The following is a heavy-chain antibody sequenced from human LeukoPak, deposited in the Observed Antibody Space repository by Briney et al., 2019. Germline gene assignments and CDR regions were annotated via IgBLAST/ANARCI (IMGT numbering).Heavy chain of an antibody. CDR2: ISGSGGST. Sequence: PGGTLRLSCAASGFTFSSYGMSWVRQAPGKGREWVSAISGSGGSTYYADSVKGRFTTSRDNSKNTLYLQMGSLRAEDMAVYYCARVITGWYFDLWGRGTLVTVSS. CDR1: GFTFSSYG. CDR3: ARVITGWYFDL. D-gene: IGHD3-16*01. J-gene: IGHJ2*01. V-gene: IGHV3-23*01.